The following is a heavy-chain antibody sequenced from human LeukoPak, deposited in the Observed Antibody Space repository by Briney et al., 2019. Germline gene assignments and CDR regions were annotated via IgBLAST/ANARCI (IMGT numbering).Heavy chain of an antibody. Sequence: SETLSLTCAVYGGSFSGYYWSWIRQPPGKGLEWIGEINHSGSTNYNPSLKNRVTISVDTSKNQFSLKLSSVTAADTAVYYCARAYSSSWYVWYYFDYWGQGTLVTVSS. D-gene: IGHD6-13*01. CDR3: ARAYSSSWYVWYYFDY. J-gene: IGHJ4*02. CDR2: INHSGST. V-gene: IGHV4-34*01. CDR1: GGSFSGYY.